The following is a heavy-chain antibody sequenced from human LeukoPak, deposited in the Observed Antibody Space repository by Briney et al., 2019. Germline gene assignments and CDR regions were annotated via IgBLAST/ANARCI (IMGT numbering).Heavy chain of an antibody. CDR2: ISSSGSTI. J-gene: IGHJ4*02. V-gene: IGHV3-48*03. Sequence: PGGSLRLSCAASGFTFSSYEMNWVRQAPGKGLEWVSYISSSGSTICYADSVKGRFTISRDNAKNSLYLQMNSLRAEDTAVYYCARRKIVYDFWSGYYEDYWGQGTLVTVSS. CDR3: ARRKIVYDFWSGYYEDY. CDR1: GFTFSSYE. D-gene: IGHD3-3*01.